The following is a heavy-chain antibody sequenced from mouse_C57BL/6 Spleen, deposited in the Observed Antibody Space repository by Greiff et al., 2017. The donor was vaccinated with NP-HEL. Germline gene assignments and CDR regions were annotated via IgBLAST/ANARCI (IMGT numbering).Heavy chain of an antibody. V-gene: IGHV5-15*01. Sequence: EVKVVESGGGLVQPGGSLKLSCAASGFTFSDYGMAWVRQAPRKGPEWVALISNLAYSIYYADTVTGRFTISRANATNTMYLEMSSLMSSDAAMYYCARHERRGFAYWGQGTLVTVSA. J-gene: IGHJ3*01. CDR2: ISNLAYSI. CDR1: GFTFSDYG. CDR3: ARHERRGFAY. D-gene: IGHD2-12*01.